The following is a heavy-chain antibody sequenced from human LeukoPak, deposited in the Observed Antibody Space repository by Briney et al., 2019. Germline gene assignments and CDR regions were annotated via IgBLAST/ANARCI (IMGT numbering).Heavy chain of an antibody. CDR2: ISYDGSNK. CDR1: GFTFSSYS. J-gene: IGHJ4*02. CDR3: AKDPHGYSSGWYVY. V-gene: IGHV3-30*18. D-gene: IGHD6-19*01. Sequence: GGSLRLSCAASGFTFSSYSMNWVRQAPGKGLEWVAVISYDGSNKYCADSVKGRFTISRDNSKNTLYLQMNSLRAEDTAVYYCAKDPHGYSSGWYVYWGQGTLVTVSS.